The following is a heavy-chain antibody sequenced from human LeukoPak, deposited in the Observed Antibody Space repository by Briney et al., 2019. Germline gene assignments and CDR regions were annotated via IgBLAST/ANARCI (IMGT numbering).Heavy chain of an antibody. Sequence: TVKVSCKAPGGTFSSYTISWVRQAPGQGLEWMGRIIPILGIANYGQKFQGRVTITADKSTSTAYMELSSLRSEDTAVYYCARHRSPHDYWGQGTLVTVSS. CDR3: ARHRSPHDY. V-gene: IGHV1-69*02. CDR2: IIPILGIA. CDR1: GGTFSSYT. J-gene: IGHJ4*02.